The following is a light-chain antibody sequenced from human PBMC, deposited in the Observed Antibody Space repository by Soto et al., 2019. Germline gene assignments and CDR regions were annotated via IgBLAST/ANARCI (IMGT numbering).Light chain of an antibody. J-gene: IGKJ3*01. CDR2: AAS. V-gene: IGKV1-9*01. CDR1: QGISSY. CDR3: QQLNSCR. Sequence: DIQLTQSPSFLSASVGDRVTITCRASQGISSYLAWYQQKPGKAPKLLIYAASTLQSGVPSRFSGSGSGTEFTLTISSLQPEDFATYYCQQLNSCRFGPGTKVDIK.